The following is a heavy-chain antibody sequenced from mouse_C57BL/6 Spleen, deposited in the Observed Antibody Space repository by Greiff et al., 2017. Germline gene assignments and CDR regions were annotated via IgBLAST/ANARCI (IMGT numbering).Heavy chain of an antibody. J-gene: IGHJ1*03. CDR3: ARSGYDYDWYFAV. V-gene: IGHV1-18*01. CDR2: INPNNGGT. D-gene: IGHD2-4*01. Sequence: VQLQQSGPELVKPGASVKIPCKASGYTFTDYNMDWVKQSHGKSLEWIGDINPNNGGTIYNQKLKGKATLTVDKSTSTVYMRLLSLTSQDTAVSYCARSGYDYDWYFAVWGTGTSVTVSS. CDR1: GYTFTDYN.